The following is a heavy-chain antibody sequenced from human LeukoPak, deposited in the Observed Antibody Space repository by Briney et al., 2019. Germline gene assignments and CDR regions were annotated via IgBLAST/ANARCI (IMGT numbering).Heavy chain of an antibody. CDR2: NSAYNGNT. CDR3: AREIRRGGPIDY. CDR1: GYTFTSYY. Sequence: ASVKVSCKASGYTFTSYYIHWVRQAPGQGLEWMGWNSAYNGNTNYAQKLQGRVTMTTDTSTSTAYMELRSLRSDDTAVYYCAREIRRGGPIDYWGQGTLVTVSS. J-gene: IGHJ4*02. D-gene: IGHD3-16*01. V-gene: IGHV1-18*04.